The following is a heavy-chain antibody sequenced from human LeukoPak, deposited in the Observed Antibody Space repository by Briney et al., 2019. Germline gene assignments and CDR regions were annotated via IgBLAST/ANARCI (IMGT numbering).Heavy chain of an antibody. CDR3: ARDFSVGQS. Sequence: PGGSLRLSCAGTGFTFTSYAMHWVRQAPGKGLEWVAVISYDGTNKYYAGSVKGRFTISRDNSKNTLYLQMNSLRPEDTAVYYCARDFSVGQSWGRGTLVTVSS. D-gene: IGHD1-26*01. V-gene: IGHV3-30-3*01. J-gene: IGHJ1*01. CDR1: GFTFTSYA. CDR2: ISYDGTNK.